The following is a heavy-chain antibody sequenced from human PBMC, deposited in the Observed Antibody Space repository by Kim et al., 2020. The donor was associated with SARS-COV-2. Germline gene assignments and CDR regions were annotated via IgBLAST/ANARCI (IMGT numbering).Heavy chain of an antibody. J-gene: IGHJ3*02. D-gene: IGHD2-2*01. CDR1: GGSISSYY. V-gene: IGHV4-59*01. CDR3: ARVGLGYCSSTSCYRAFD. Sequence: SETLSHTCTVSGGSISSYYWSWIRQPPGKGLEWIGYIYYSGSTNYNPSLKSRVTISVDTSKNQFSLKLSSVTAADTAVYYCARVGLGYCSSTSCYRAFD. CDR2: IYYSGST.